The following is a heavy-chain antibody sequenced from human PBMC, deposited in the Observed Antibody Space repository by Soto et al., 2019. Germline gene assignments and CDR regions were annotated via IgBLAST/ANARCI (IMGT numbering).Heavy chain of an antibody. CDR1: GGSVSSGSYY. V-gene: IGHV4-61*01. CDR2: IYYSGSA. J-gene: IGHJ4*02. D-gene: IGHD4-17*01. CDR3: ATYPTTVTSDY. Sequence: QVQLQESGPGLVKPSETLSLTCTVSGGSVSSGSYYWSWIRQPPGKGLEWIGYIYYSGSANYNPSLKSRVTISVDTSKNQFSLKPSSVTAADTAVYYCATYPTTVTSDYWGQGTLVTVSS.